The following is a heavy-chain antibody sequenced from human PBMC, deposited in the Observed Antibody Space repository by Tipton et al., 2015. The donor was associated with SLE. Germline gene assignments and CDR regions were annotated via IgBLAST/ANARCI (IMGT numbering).Heavy chain of an antibody. V-gene: IGHV3-33*01. CDR3: AREWLALDY. J-gene: IGHJ4*02. CDR1: GFTFSSYG. CDR2: IWYDGSNK. Sequence: QLVQSGGGVVQPGRSLRLSCAASGFTFSSYGMHWVRQAPGKGLEWVAVIWYDGSNKYYADSVKGRFTISRDNSKNTLYPQMNSLRAEDTAVYYCAREWLALDYWGQGTLVTVSS. D-gene: IGHD6-19*01.